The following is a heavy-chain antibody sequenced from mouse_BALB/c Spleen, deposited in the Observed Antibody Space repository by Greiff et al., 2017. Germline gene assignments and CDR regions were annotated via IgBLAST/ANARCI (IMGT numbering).Heavy chain of an antibody. Sequence: EVQLQQSGAELVKPGASVKLSCTASGFNIKDNYMHWVKQRPEQGLEWIGRIDPANGNTKYDPKFQGKATITADTSSNTAYLQLSSLTSEDTAVDYCARLGDYAYAMDYWGQGTSVTVSS. J-gene: IGHJ4*01. CDR3: ARLGDYAYAMDY. CDR2: IDPANGNT. V-gene: IGHV14-3*02. D-gene: IGHD2-4*01. CDR1: GFNIKDNY.